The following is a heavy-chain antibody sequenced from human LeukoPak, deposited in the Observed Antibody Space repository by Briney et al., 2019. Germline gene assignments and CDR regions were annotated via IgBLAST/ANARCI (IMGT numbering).Heavy chain of an antibody. CDR2: IYSGGST. CDR3: ARTPSGYSSSWYFDY. CDR1: GFTVSSNY. V-gene: IGHV3-66*01. D-gene: IGHD6-13*01. Sequence: GGSLRLSCAASGFTVSSNYMSWVRQAPGKGLEWVSVIYSGGSTYYADSVKGRFTISRDNSKNTLYLQMNSLRAEDTAVYYCARTPSGYSSSWYFDYWGQGTLGTVSS. J-gene: IGHJ4*02.